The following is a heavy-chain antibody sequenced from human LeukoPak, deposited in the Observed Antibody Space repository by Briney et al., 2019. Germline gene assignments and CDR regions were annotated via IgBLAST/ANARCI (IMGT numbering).Heavy chain of an antibody. Sequence: GGSLRLSCAASGFTFSSYWMSWVRQAPGKGLEWVANIKQDVSEKYYVDSVKGRFTISRDNAKNSLYLQMNSLRAEDTAVYYCARFGSSWYYGFHHWGQGTLVTVSS. CDR3: ARFGSSWYYGFHH. D-gene: IGHD6-13*01. CDR2: IKQDVSEK. CDR1: GFTFSSYW. V-gene: IGHV3-7*01. J-gene: IGHJ4*02.